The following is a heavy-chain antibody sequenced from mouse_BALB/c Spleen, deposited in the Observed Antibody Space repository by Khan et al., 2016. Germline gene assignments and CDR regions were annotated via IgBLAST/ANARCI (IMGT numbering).Heavy chain of an antibody. CDR1: GYTFSDYE. J-gene: IGHJ2*01. D-gene: IGHD2-1*01. CDR3: TRKGIFYGTYGFDS. Sequence: QVQLKQSGAELVRPGASVTLSCKASGYTFSDYEMHWVKQTPVHGLQWIGSIDPETGGTAYNQKFKGQATLTAGRSSSTSYLELRSLTSEDSAVYYCTRKGIFYGTYGFDSWGQGTTLTVSS. CDR2: IDPETGGT. V-gene: IGHV1-15*01.